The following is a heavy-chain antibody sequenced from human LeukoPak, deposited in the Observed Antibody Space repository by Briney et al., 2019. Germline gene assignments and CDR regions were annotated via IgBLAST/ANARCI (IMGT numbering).Heavy chain of an antibody. Sequence: GESLKISCKGSGYSFTSYWIGWVRQMPGKGLEWMGIIYPGDSDTRYSPSFQGQVTISADKSISTAYLQWSSLKASDTAMYYCATHSSHSPYSSSWANWFDPWGQGTLVTVSS. D-gene: IGHD6-13*01. CDR1: GYSFTSYW. CDR3: ATHSSHSPYSSSWANWFDP. J-gene: IGHJ5*02. V-gene: IGHV5-51*01. CDR2: IYPGDSDT.